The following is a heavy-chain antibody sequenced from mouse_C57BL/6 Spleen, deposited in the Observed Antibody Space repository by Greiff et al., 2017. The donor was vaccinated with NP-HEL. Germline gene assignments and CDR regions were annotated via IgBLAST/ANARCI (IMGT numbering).Heavy chain of an antibody. Sequence: QVHVKQPGAELVKPGASVKLSCKASGYTFTSYWMQWVKQRPGPGLEWIGEIDPSDSNTNYNQKFKGKATLNVDTSSSTAYMQLSSLTSEDSAVYYCARSHYGNFLFDYWGQGTTLTVSS. V-gene: IGHV1-50*01. CDR1: GYTFTSYW. CDR2: IDPSDSNT. CDR3: ARSHYGNFLFDY. D-gene: IGHD2-1*01. J-gene: IGHJ2*01.